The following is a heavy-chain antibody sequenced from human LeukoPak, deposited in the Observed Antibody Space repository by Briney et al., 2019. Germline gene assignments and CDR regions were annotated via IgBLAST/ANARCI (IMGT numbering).Heavy chain of an antibody. CDR3: ARESGYYDSSGYSEFGY. V-gene: IGHV4-34*01. CDR2: INHSGST. CDR1: GGSFSGYY. D-gene: IGHD3-22*01. Sequence: KPSETLSLTCAVYGGSFSGYYWSWIRQPPGKGLEWIGEINHSGSTNYNPSLKSRVTISVDTSKNQFSLKLSSVTAADTAVYYCARESGYYDSSGYSEFGYWGQGTLVTVSS. J-gene: IGHJ4*02.